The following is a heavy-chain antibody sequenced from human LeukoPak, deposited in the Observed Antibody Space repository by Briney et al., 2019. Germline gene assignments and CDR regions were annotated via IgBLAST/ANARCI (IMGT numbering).Heavy chain of an antibody. J-gene: IGHJ4*02. CDR3: ARAGNRIQLWTYTPYHSDY. CDR2: IYYSGST. V-gene: IGHV4-31*03. D-gene: IGHD5-18*01. CDR1: GGSISSGGYY. Sequence: SETLSLTCTVSGGSISSGGYYWSWIRQHPGKGLEWIGYIYYSGSTYYNPSLKSRVTISVDTSKNQFSLKLSSVTAADTAVYYCARAGNRIQLWTYTPYHSDYWGQGTLVTVSS.